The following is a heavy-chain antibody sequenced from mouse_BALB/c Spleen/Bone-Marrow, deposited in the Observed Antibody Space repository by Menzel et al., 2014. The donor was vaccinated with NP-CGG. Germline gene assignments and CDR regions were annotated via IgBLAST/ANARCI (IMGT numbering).Heavy chain of an antibody. CDR3: ARWEFYAMDY. D-gene: IGHD4-1*01. CDR1: GFNIKDTY. Sequence: VQLLQSGAVLVKPGASVKLSCTASGFNIKDTYMHWVKQRPEQGLEWIGRIDTANGNTKYDPKFQGKATITADTSSNTAYLQLSSLTSEDTAVYYCARWEFYAMDYWGQGTSVTVSS. J-gene: IGHJ4*01. CDR2: IDTANGNT. V-gene: IGHV14-3*02.